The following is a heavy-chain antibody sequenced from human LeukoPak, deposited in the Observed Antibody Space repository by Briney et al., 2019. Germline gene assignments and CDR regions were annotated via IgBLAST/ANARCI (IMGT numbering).Heavy chain of an antibody. Sequence: PSETLSLTCAVYGGSFSGYYWSWIRQPPGKGLEWIGEINHSGSTNYNPSLKSRVTISVDTSKNQFSLKLSSVTAADTAVYYCARGGFWSGYYTRGLHLQDWSQGTLVTVSS. J-gene: IGHJ4*02. CDR2: INHSGST. D-gene: IGHD3-3*01. CDR3: ARGGFWSGYYTRGLHLQD. CDR1: GGSFSGYY. V-gene: IGHV4-34*01.